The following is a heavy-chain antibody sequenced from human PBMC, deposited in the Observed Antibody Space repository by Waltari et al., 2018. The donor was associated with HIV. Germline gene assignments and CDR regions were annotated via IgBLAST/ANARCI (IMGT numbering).Heavy chain of an antibody. V-gene: IGHV3-43D*03. J-gene: IGHJ6*02. CDR3: AKDLYSSSWGTSGGMDV. Sequence: LEWVSLISWDGGSTYYADSVKGRFTISRDNSKNSLYLQMNSLRAEDTALYYCAKDLYSSSWGTSGGMDVWGQGTTVTVSS. CDR2: ISWDGGST. D-gene: IGHD6-13*01.